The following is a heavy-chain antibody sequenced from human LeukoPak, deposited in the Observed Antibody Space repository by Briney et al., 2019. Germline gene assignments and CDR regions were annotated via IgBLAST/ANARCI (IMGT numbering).Heavy chain of an antibody. D-gene: IGHD3-3*01. V-gene: IGHV4-39*07. CDR1: GGSISSSSYY. CDR3: ARGVRTYYDFWSAWEGYYYYMDV. CDR2: IYYSGST. Sequence: SSETLSLTCTVSGGSISSSSYYWGWIRQPPGKGLEWIGRIYYSGSTYYNPSLKSRVTISVDTPKNQFSLKLSSVTAADTAVYYCARGVRTYYDFWSAWEGYYYYMDVWGKGTTVTVSS. J-gene: IGHJ6*03.